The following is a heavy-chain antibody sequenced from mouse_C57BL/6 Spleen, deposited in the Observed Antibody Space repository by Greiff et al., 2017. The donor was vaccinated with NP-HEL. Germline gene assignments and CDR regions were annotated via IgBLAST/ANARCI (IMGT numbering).Heavy chain of an antibody. J-gene: IGHJ2*01. CDR2: INPNYGTT. CDR1: GYSFTDYN. D-gene: IGHD1-1*02. Sequence: EVKLLASGPELVKPGASVKISCKASGYSFTDYNMNWVKQSNGKSLEWIGVINPNYGTTSYNQKFKGKATLTVDKSSSPAYMQLNILTSEDSAAYYCARKAVDYYFDYWGQGTTLTVSS. V-gene: IGHV1-39*01. CDR3: ARKAVDYYFDY.